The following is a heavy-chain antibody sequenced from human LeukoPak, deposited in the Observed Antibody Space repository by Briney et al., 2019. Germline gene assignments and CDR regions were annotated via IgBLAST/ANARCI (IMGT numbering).Heavy chain of an antibody. J-gene: IGHJ3*02. CDR1: GFTVSNNY. CDR2: TYSDGST. Sequence: GGSLRLSYTASGFTVSNNYMSWVRQAPGKGLECVSITYSDGSTDYADSVKGRFTISRDNSKNTLYLQMNSLRVEDTAVYYCARASGGYGGDAFDIWGQGTMVTVSS. CDR3: ARASGGYGGDAFDI. V-gene: IGHV3-53*01. D-gene: IGHD4-23*01.